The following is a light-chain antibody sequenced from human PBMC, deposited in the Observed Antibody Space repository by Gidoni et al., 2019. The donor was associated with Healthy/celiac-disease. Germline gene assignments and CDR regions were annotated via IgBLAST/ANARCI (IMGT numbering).Light chain of an antibody. CDR2: DAS. CDR3: QQYDNLPPAWT. CDR1: QDISNY. V-gene: IGKV1-33*01. Sequence: DIQMTQSPSSLSASVGDRVPITCQASQDISNYLNWYQQKPGKAPTLLIYDASNLETGVPSRFSGSGAGTDFTFTISSLQPEDIATYYCQQYDNLPPAWTFGQGTKVEIK. J-gene: IGKJ1*01.